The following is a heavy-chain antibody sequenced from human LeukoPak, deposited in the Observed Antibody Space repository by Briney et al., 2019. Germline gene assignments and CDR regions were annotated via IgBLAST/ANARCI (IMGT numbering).Heavy chain of an antibody. D-gene: IGHD6-19*01. J-gene: IGHJ4*02. CDR3: ARDLVYSSGWGLLDFDG. Sequence: VASVKVSCKASGYTFTSYYMHWVRQAPGQGLEWMGIINPSGGSTSYAQKFQGRVTMTRDTSTSTVYMELSSLRSEDTAAYYCARDLVYSSGWGLLDFDGWGKRALVSVSS. CDR1: GYTFTSYY. V-gene: IGHV1-46*01. CDR2: INPSGGST.